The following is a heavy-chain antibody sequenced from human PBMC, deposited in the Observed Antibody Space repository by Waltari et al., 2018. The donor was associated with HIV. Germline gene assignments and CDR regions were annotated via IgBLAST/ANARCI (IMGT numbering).Heavy chain of an antibody. CDR1: GYSVTSHI. Sequence: QAKLVQSAAEVKKPGASVKVSCKVPGYSVTSHIIYWVPQHACEGLAWLGWMNPQCGNTAYAHFKGRITMTRNTSTNTAYMELSSLTPEDTAVYFCARGLQRPRYDYWSGYYSGQSPLDFWGQGTLVTVSS. V-gene: IGHV1-8*02. CDR2: MNPQCGNT. CDR3: ARGLQRPRYDYWSGYYSGQSPLDF. J-gene: IGHJ4*02. D-gene: IGHD3-3*01.